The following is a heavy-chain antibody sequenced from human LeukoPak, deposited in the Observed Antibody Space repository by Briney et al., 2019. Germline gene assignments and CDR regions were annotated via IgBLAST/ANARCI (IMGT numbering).Heavy chain of an antibody. CDR3: ARVFYGGNSAFDY. CDR1: GFTFSSYS. D-gene: IGHD4-23*01. Sequence: GGSLRLSCAASGFTFSSYSMNWVRQAPGKGLEWVSSISSSSSYIYYADSVKGGFTISRDNAKNSLYLQRNSLRAEDTAVYYCARVFYGGNSAFDYWGQGTLVTVSS. CDR2: ISSSSSYI. J-gene: IGHJ4*02. V-gene: IGHV3-21*01.